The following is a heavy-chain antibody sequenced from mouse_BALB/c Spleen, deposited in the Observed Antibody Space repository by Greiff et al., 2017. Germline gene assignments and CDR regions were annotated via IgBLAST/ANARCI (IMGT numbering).Heavy chain of an antibody. CDR3: ARGLRSSYAMDY. J-gene: IGHJ4*01. D-gene: IGHD1-1*01. Sequence: EVKLVESGGGLVQPGGSRKLSCAASGFTFSSFGMHWVRQAPEKGLEWVAYISSGSSTIYYADTVKGRFTISRDNPKNTLFLQMTSLRSEDTAMYYCARGLRSSYAMDYWGQGTSVTVSS. CDR2: ISSGSSTI. CDR1: GFTFSSFG. V-gene: IGHV5-17*02.